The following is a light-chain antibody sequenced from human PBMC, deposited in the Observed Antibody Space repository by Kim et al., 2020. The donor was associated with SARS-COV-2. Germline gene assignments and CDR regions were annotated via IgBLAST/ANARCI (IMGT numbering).Light chain of an antibody. Sequence: QRVTISCTGSSSNFGAGYDVHWYQQLPGTAPKLLINGNNNRPSGVPDRFSGSKSGTSASLAITGLQAEDEANYYCQSYDSSLSGYVFGTGTKVTVL. J-gene: IGLJ1*01. CDR1: SSNFGAGYD. CDR3: QSYDSSLSGYV. CDR2: GNN. V-gene: IGLV1-40*01.